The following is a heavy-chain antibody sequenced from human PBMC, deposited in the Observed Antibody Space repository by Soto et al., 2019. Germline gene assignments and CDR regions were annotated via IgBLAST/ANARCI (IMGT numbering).Heavy chain of an antibody. CDR1: GFTFSSYW. CDR2: INSDGSST. J-gene: IGHJ3*02. D-gene: IGHD3-22*01. CDR3: ARVPSRYYYDSSGYYFDPFDI. Sequence: GGSLRLSCAASGFTFSSYWMHWVRQAPGKGLVWVSRINSDGSSTSYADSVKGRFTISRDNAKNTLYLQMNSLRAEDTAVYYCARVPSRYYYDSSGYYFDPFDIWGQGTIVTVSS. V-gene: IGHV3-74*01.